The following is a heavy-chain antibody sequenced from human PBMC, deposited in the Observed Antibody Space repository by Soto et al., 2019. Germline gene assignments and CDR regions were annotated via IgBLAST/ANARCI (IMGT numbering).Heavy chain of an antibody. CDR1: RFTLYYYS. D-gene: IGHD5-18*01. CDR3: AKDYGYSYGFYYGMDV. CDR2: INWNSGSL. Sequence: LXLSCDPSRFTLYYYSMHWVRQAPGKGLEWVSGINWNSGSLGYADSVKGRFTISRDNAKSSLYLQMSSLRPEDTALYYCAKDYGYSYGFYYGMDVWGQGPTVTVS. J-gene: IGHJ6*02. V-gene: IGHV3-9*01.